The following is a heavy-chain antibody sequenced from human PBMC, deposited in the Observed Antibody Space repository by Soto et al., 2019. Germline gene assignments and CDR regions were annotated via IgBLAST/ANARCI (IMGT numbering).Heavy chain of an antibody. J-gene: IGHJ6*02. Sequence: PSETLSLTCTVSGGSIISGGYYWSLIRQHPGKGLEWIGDIYYSGSTYYNPSLKSRVTISVDTSKNLFSLKLSSVSAAHTAVYYCARDLRVTGTRIQYNYDMEVWGQGTTVTAS. V-gene: IGHV4-31*03. CDR1: GGSIISGGYY. D-gene: IGHD1-20*01. CDR3: ARDLRVTGTRIQYNYDMEV. CDR2: IYYSGST.